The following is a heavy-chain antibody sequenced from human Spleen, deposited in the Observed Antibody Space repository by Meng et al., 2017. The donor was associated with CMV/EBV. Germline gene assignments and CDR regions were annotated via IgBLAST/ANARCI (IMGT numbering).Heavy chain of an antibody. CDR1: GFTFSSYS. J-gene: IGHJ4*02. V-gene: IGHV3-21*01. Sequence: GGSLRLSCAASGFTFSSYSMNWVRQAPGKGLEWVSSISSSSDYIYYADSVKGRFTISRGNAKNSLYLQMNSLRAEDTAVYYCAREGGTYHFDYWGQGTLVTVSS. CDR3: AREGGTYHFDY. CDR2: ISSSSDYI. D-gene: IGHD1-26*01.